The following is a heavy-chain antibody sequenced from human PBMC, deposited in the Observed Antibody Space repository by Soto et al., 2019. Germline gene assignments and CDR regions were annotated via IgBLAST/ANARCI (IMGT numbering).Heavy chain of an antibody. V-gene: IGHV4-61*01. CDR1: GVSVSSGSYY. CDR2: IYYSGST. J-gene: IGHJ4*02. D-gene: IGHD2-15*01. CDR3: ARDLVVAATSAQYYFDY. Sequence: SETLSLTCTVSGVSVSSGSYYWSWIRQPPGKGLEWIGYIYYSGSTNYNPSLKSRVTISVDTSKNQFSLKLSSVTAADTAVYYCARDLVVAATSAQYYFDYWGQGTLVTVSS.